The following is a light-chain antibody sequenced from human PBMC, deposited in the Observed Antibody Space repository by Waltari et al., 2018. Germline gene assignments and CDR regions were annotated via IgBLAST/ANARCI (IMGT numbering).Light chain of an antibody. CDR1: SSNIGRHG. V-gene: IGLV1-44*01. J-gene: IGLJ3*02. CDR3: AAWDDSLNGRV. Sequence: QSVLTQPPSASGTPGQGVTVSCSGSSSNIGRHGVSWYQQVPGTAPKLLMHTDNQRPSGVPDRFSGSKSGTSASLAISGVQSEDEAHYYCAAWDDSLNGRVFGGGTKVTVL. CDR2: TDN.